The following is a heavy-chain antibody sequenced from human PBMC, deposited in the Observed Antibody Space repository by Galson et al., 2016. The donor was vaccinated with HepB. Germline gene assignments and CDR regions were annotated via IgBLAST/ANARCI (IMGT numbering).Heavy chain of an antibody. D-gene: IGHD6-19*01. CDR3: ARGPSQQWLGGFDY. CDR2: IYYSGST. CDR1: GGSISSGDYY. V-gene: IGHV4-30-4*01. Sequence: LSLTCTVSGGSISSGDYYWSWIRQPPGKGLEWIGYIYYSGSTYYNPSLKSRVTISVDTSKNQFSLKLSSVAAADTAVYYCARGPSQQWLGGFDYWGQGTLVTVSS. J-gene: IGHJ4*02.